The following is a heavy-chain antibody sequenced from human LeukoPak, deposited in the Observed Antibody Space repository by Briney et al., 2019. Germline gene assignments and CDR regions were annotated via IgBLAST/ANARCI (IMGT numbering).Heavy chain of an antibody. Sequence: SETLSLTCAVYGGSFSGYYWSWIRQPPGKGLEWIGEINHSGSTNYNPSLKSRVTISVDTSKNQFSLTLNSVTGADTAVYYCAGDAVTTRGWFDPWGQGTLVTVSS. CDR1: GGSFSGYY. V-gene: IGHV4-34*01. J-gene: IGHJ5*02. CDR3: AGDAVTTRGWFDP. D-gene: IGHD4-17*01. CDR2: INHSGST.